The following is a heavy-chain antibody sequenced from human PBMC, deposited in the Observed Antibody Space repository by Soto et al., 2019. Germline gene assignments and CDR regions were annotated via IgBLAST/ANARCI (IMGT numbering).Heavy chain of an antibody. Sequence: EVQLLESGGGLVQPGGSLRLSCAASGFTFSSYAMSWVRQAPGKGLEWVSAVGGSGTSTYYADSVKGRFTISRDNSKNTLYLEMNSLRAEDTAVYYCARESMWAPDYWGQGTLVAVSS. CDR2: VGGSGTST. D-gene: IGHD1-26*01. CDR3: ARESMWAPDY. CDR1: GFTFSSYA. J-gene: IGHJ4*02. V-gene: IGHV3-23*01.